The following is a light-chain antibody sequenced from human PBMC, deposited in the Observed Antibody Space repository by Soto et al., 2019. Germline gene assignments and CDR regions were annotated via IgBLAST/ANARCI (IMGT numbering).Light chain of an antibody. Sequence: ESVLTQSPGTLSLSPGERATLSCRARQSVTSTYLAWYQQKPGQAPRLLIYGASSRATGIPDRFSGSGSGTDFTLTISRLEPEDFALYYCHQYGYSLWTFGQGTKVEIK. V-gene: IGKV3-20*01. CDR2: GAS. CDR3: HQYGYSLWT. CDR1: QSVTSTY. J-gene: IGKJ1*01.